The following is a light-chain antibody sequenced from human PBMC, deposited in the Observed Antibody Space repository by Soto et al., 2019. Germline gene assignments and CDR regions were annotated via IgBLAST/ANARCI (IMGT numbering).Light chain of an antibody. CDR3: KQYNNSPFT. Sequence: DIQMTQSPSTLSASVGDRVTITCRASQSIGSWLAWYLQKPGKAPKLLIYDVSGLQSGVPSRFSGSGSGTEFTLTIRSLQPDNFATYYCKQYNNSPFTFGTRDKVDIK. V-gene: IGKV1-5*01. CDR2: DVS. CDR1: QSIGSW. J-gene: IGKJ3*01.